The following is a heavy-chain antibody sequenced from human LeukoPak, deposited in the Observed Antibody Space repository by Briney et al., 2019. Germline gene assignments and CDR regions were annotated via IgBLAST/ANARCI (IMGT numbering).Heavy chain of an antibody. V-gene: IGHV3-23*01. CDR2: ISGSGGST. CDR1: GFTFSSYD. Sequence: GGSLRLSCAASGFTFSSYDMSWVRQAPGKGLEWVSAISGSGGSTYYADSVKGRFTISRDNSKNTLYLQMNSLRAEDTAVYYCAKDPPPGYSGYDRWFDPWGQGTLVTVSS. CDR3: AKDPPPGYSGYDRWFDP. D-gene: IGHD5-12*01. J-gene: IGHJ5*02.